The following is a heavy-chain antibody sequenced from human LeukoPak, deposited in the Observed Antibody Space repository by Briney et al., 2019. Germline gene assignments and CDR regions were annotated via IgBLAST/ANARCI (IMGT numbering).Heavy chain of an antibody. CDR1: GGSISSYY. D-gene: IGHD1-26*01. J-gene: IGHJ3*02. CDR2: IYYSGST. CDR3: ARRDGSYRDAFDI. V-gene: IGHV4-59*08. Sequence: PSETLSLTCTVSGGSISSYYWSWIRQPPGKGLEWIGYIYYSGSTNYNPSLKSRVTISVDTSKDQFSLKLSSVTAADTAVYYCARRDGSYRDAFDIWGQGTMVTVSS.